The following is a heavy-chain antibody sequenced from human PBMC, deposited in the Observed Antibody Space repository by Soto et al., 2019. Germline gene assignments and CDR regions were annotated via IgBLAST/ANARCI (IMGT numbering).Heavy chain of an antibody. D-gene: IGHD3-16*01. CDR2: IKPDGSAT. V-gene: IGHV3-7*03. CDR3: FGGNGGPQ. CDR1: HFTFRNYW. Sequence: PGGSLRRSGETTHFTFRNYWMNWVRQAPGKGLEWVANIKPDGSATNYVDSVKGRFTISRDNVRNSVSLQMNSLRVEDTAVYFCFGGNGGPQWGQGTLVTVSS. J-gene: IGHJ4*02.